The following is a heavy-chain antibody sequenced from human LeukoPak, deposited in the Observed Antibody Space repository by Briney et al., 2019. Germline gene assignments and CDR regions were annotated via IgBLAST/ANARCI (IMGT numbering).Heavy chain of an antibody. CDR1: GFTFSSYS. D-gene: IGHD3-10*01. Sequence: PGGSLRLSCVASGFTFSSYSMNWVRQAPGKGLEWVSSITSSSSYIYYADSVKGRFTISRDNVKNSLYLQMHSLRAEDTAVYYCARAAGELLPFDYFDYWGQGTLVTVSS. CDR2: ITSSSSYI. CDR3: ARAAGELLPFDYFDY. V-gene: IGHV3-21*06. J-gene: IGHJ4*02.